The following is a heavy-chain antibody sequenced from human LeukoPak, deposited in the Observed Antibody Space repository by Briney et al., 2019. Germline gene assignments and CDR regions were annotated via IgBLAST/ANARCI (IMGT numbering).Heavy chain of an antibody. CDR1: GFTFSTYS. CDR3: TTGIRGD. Sequence: GGSLRLSCAASGFTFSTYSMSWVRQAPGKGLEWVGRIASKTDGGTTDYAAPVKGRFTISRDDSKNTLFLQMNSLKTEDTAVYYCTTGIRGDCGQGTLVTVSS. CDR2: IASKTDGGTT. V-gene: IGHV3-15*04. J-gene: IGHJ4*02.